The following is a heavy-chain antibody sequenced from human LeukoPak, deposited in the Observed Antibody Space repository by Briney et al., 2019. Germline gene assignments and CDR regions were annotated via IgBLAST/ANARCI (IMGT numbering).Heavy chain of an antibody. CDR3: ARHGGSYSYDY. D-gene: IGHD1-26*01. V-gene: IGHV4-59*08. CDR2: MYNSGST. J-gene: IGHJ4*02. Sequence: SETLSLTCSVSGGSISSYYWSWIRQSPGRGLEWIGYMYNSGSTNYNPSLKSRVTISVDMSKNQFSLKLSAVTAVDTAVYYCARHGGSYSYDYWGQGTLVTVSS. CDR1: GGSISSYY.